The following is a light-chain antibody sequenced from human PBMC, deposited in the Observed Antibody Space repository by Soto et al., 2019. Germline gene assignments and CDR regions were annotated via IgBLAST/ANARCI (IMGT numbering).Light chain of an antibody. J-gene: IGKJ5*01. V-gene: IGKV1-5*01. Sequence: DIQMTQSPPTLSAFVGDRVSITCRASQNISRWLAWYQQKPGKAPKLLIYDGSTLESGVPSRFSGSGSGTEFTLTITSLQPEDFATYYCQQLNSFPITFGQGTRLEI. CDR1: QNISRW. CDR3: QQLNSFPIT. CDR2: DGS.